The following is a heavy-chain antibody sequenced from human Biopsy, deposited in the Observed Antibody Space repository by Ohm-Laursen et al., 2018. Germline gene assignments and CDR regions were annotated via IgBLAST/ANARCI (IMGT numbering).Heavy chain of an antibody. J-gene: IGHJ4*02. CDR1: GDSVSSGSFS. CDR2: IYDRGSTA. D-gene: IGHD6-19*01. CDR3: ARGMRSSGWPYFDS. Sequence: GTLSLTCTVSGDSVSSGSFSWTWIRQPPGQGLEYIGYIYDRGSTANYNPSLESRVTMSVDMPKNQFSLKLSSVTAADTAIYYCARGMRSSGWPYFDSWGQGTLVTVSS. V-gene: IGHV4-61*01.